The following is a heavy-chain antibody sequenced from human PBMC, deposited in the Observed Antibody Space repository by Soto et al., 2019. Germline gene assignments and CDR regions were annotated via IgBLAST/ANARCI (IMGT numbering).Heavy chain of an antibody. D-gene: IGHD5-18*01. CDR3: ARERADSYGNNWFDP. CDR1: GGSVSSGSYY. J-gene: IGHJ5*02. V-gene: IGHV4-61*01. Sequence: SETLSLTCTVSGGSVSSGSYYWSWIRQPPGKGLEWIGYIYYSGSTNYNPSLKSRVTISVDTSKNQFSLKLISVTAADTAVYYCARERADSYGNNWFDPWGQGTLVTVSS. CDR2: IYYSGST.